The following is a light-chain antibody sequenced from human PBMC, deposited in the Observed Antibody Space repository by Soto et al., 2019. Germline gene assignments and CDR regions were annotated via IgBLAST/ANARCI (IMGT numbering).Light chain of an antibody. CDR3: CSYARSNFV. V-gene: IGLV2-23*01. J-gene: IGLJ1*01. Sequence: QSALTQPASVSGSPGQSITISCTGTSSDVGNYNLVCWHQQHPGKAPKLMIYEDIERPSGVSDRFSGSKSGNTASLTISGLQAEDQADYSCCSYARSNFVFGTGTKLTVL. CDR1: SSDVGNYNL. CDR2: EDI.